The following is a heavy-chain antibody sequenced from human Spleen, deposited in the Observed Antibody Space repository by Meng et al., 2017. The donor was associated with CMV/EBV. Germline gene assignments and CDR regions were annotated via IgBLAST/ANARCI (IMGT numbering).Heavy chain of an antibody. D-gene: IGHD5-18*01. Sequence: GGSLRLSCAAFGLTLSSYNMHWVGQAPGKGLEWVAVMSYDGGTETYEGPVKGRFTISRDNSRNTLYRQMDSLRVVDTAVYYCATDLVLGSGYIYFGSDVWGQGTQVTVSS. CDR3: ATDLVLGSGYIYFGSDV. CDR1: GLTLSSYN. CDR2: MSYDGGTE. J-gene: IGHJ6*02. V-gene: IGHV3-30-3*01.